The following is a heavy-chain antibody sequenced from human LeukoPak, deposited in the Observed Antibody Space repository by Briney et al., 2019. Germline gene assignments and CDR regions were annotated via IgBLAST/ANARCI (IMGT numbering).Heavy chain of an antibody. Sequence: GGSLRLSCAASGFTFSGSAMHWVRQASGKGGEWVRRIRSKANSYAPAYAASAKGRFTIPRDDSKSTPYLQMSSLKTEDTAVYYCTRETHGDYVRTGYYYYMDVWGKRTTVTVSS. CDR1: GFTFSGSA. CDR2: IRSKANSYAP. D-gene: IGHD4-17*01. CDR3: TRETHGDYVRTGYYYYMDV. J-gene: IGHJ6*03. V-gene: IGHV3-73*01.